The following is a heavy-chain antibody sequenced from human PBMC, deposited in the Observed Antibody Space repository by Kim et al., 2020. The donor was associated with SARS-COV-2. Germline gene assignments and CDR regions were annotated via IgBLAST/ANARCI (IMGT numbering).Heavy chain of an antibody. CDR2: IRSKVYSYAT. D-gene: IGHD1-1*01. V-gene: IGHV3-73*01. CDR1: GFTFSDSP. CDR3: TRIPGTTLASWDAFDV. Sequence: GGSLRLSCAASGFTFSDSPIHWVRQASGKGLEWVGRIRSKVYSYATSYAASVKGRFTISRDDSESTAYLQMNSLKTEDTAVYYCTRIPGTTLASWDAFDVWGEGTMVTVSS. J-gene: IGHJ3*01.